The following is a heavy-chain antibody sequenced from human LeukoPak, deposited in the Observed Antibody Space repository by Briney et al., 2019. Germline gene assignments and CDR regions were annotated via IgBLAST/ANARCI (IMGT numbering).Heavy chain of an antibody. J-gene: IGHJ5*02. CDR1: GFTLSSYW. V-gene: IGHV3-7*01. CDR2: IKQDGSEK. CDR3: ARDDCSSISCYHNWFDP. Sequence: GGSLRLSCPASGFTLSSYWTSWVRQATGKGLEWVANIKQDGSEKYYVDSVKGRFTISRDNAKNSLHLQMNSLRAEDTAVYYCARDDCSSISCYHNWFDPWGQGTLVTVSS. D-gene: IGHD2-2*01.